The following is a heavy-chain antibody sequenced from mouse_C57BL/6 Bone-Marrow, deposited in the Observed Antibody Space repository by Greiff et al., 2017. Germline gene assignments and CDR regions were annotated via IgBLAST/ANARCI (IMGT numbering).Heavy chain of an antibody. V-gene: IGHV5-4*03. CDR1: GFTFSSYA. Sequence: EVKLVESGGGLVKPGGSLKLSCAASGFTFSSYAMSWVRQTPEKRLEWVATISDGGSYTYYPDNVKGRFTISRDNAKNNLYLQMSHLKSEDTAMYYCARGLLRDYWGQGTTLTVSS. CDR3: ARGLLRDY. D-gene: IGHD3-1*01. J-gene: IGHJ2*01. CDR2: ISDGGSYT.